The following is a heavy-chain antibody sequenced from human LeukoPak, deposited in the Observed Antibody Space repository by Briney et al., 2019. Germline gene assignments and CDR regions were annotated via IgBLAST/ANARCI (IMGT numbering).Heavy chain of an antibody. J-gene: IGHJ6*02. Sequence: SQTLSLTCTVSGGSISSGDYYWSWIRQPPGKGLEWIGYIYYSGSTYYNPSLKSRVTISVDTSKNQFSLKLSSVTAADTAVYYCARDGAETPRYGMDVWGQGILVTVSS. CDR3: ARDGAETPRYGMDV. V-gene: IGHV4-30-4*01. CDR2: IYYSGST. D-gene: IGHD3-10*01. CDR1: GGSISSGDYY.